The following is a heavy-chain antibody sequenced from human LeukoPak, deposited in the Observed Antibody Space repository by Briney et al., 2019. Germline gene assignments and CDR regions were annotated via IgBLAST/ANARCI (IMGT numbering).Heavy chain of an antibody. V-gene: IGHV1-69*05. Sequence: HAASVKVSCKASGGTFSSYAISWVRQAPGQGLEWMGRIIPIFGTANYAHKFQGRVTITTDESTSTAYMELSRLRSEDTAVYYCASYYDSSGNMGDAFDIWGQGTMVTVSS. J-gene: IGHJ3*02. CDR2: IIPIFGTA. CDR1: GGTFSSYA. D-gene: IGHD3-22*01. CDR3: ASYYDSSGNMGDAFDI.